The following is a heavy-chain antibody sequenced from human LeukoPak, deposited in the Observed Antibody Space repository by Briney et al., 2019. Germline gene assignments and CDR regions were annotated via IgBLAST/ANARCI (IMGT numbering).Heavy chain of an antibody. V-gene: IGHV4-4*09. Sequence: SETRSLTCTVSGGSISSYYWSWVRQPPGKGQEWIGYIYTSGSTNYNPSLKSRVTISVDTSKNQFSLKLSSVTAADTAVYYCARFWSGYSSTYYYYYYMDVWGKGTTVTVSS. CDR1: GGSISSYY. J-gene: IGHJ6*03. CDR3: ARFWSGYSSTYYYYYYMDV. D-gene: IGHD3-3*01. CDR2: IYTSGST.